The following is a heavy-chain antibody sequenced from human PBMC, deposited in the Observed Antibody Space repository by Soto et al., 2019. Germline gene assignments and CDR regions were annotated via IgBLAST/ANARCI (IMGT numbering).Heavy chain of an antibody. D-gene: IGHD2-15*01. CDR3: ARDGCSGGSCYYYYGMDV. CDR1: GYTFTGYY. CDR2: INPNSGGT. J-gene: IGHJ6*02. Sequence: QVQLVQSGAEVKKPGSSVKVSCKASGYTFTGYYMHWVRQAPGQGLEWMGWINPNSGGTNYAQKFQGWVTMTRDTSISTAYMELSRLRSDDTAVYYCARDGCSGGSCYYYYGMDVWGQGTTVTVSS. V-gene: IGHV1-2*04.